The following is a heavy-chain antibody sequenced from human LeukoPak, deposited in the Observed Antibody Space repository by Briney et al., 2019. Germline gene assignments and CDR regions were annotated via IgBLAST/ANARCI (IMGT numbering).Heavy chain of an antibody. Sequence: GSSVTVSFKASGGTFNIYAISWVRQAPGQGLEWMGGIIPIFGTANYAQKFQGRVTITADESTSTAYMELSSLRSEDTAVYYCASDYGDYQGWFDPWGQGTLVTVSS. CDR3: ASDYGDYQGWFDP. CDR2: IIPIFGTA. CDR1: GGTFNIYA. J-gene: IGHJ5*02. V-gene: IGHV1-69*01. D-gene: IGHD4-17*01.